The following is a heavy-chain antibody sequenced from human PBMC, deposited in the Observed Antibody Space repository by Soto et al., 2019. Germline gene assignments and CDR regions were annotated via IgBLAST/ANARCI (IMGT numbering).Heavy chain of an antibody. D-gene: IGHD3-22*01. V-gene: IGHV3-48*01. Sequence: PGGALRLSCAASGFTFSNYKMNWVRQAPGKGLEWVSYISSNSDTTYYADSVKGRFTISRDNAKNSLYLQMNSLRAADTAVYYCARDIDTSGYDKYFFDNWGQRA. CDR2: ISSNSDTT. CDR1: GFTFSNYK. CDR3: ARDIDTSGYDKYFFDN. J-gene: IGHJ4*02.